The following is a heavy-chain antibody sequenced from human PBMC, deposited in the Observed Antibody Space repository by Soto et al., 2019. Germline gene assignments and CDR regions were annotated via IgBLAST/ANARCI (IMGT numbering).Heavy chain of an antibody. Sequence: QVQLQESGPGLVKSSQTLSLTCTVSGGSISSGGYYWSWIRQHPGKGLEWIGYIYYSGSTYYNPSLKSRVTISVDTSKNQFSLKLSSVTAADTAVYYCERDSPGRAYSYVFDAFDIWGQGTMVTVSS. CDR2: IYYSGST. V-gene: IGHV4-31*03. D-gene: IGHD5-18*01. CDR1: GGSISSGGYY. CDR3: ERDSPGRAYSYVFDAFDI. J-gene: IGHJ3*02.